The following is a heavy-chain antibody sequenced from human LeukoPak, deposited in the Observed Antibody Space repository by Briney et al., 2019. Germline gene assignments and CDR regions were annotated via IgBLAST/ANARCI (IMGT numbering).Heavy chain of an antibody. D-gene: IGHD6-13*01. CDR1: GGSISSSSYY. CDR2: INHSGST. V-gene: IGHV4-39*07. Sequence: SETLSLTCTVSGGSISSSSYYWSWIRQPPGKGLEWIGEINHSGSTNYNPSLKSRVTISVDTSKNQFSLKLSSVTAADTAVYYCARDSSGYNGLLDYWGQGILVTVSS. CDR3: ARDSSGYNGLLDY. J-gene: IGHJ4*02.